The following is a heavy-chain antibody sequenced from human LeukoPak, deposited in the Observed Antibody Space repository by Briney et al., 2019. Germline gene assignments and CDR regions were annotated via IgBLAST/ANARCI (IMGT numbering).Heavy chain of an antibody. D-gene: IGHD1-26*01. CDR2: ISSSSSYI. Sequence: PGGSLRLSCAASGFTFSSYSMNWVRQAPGKGLEWVSSISSSSSYIYYADSVKGRFTISRDNAKNSLYLQMNSLGAEDTAVYYCARDRYSGSYSGMDVWGQGTTVTVSS. J-gene: IGHJ6*02. V-gene: IGHV3-21*01. CDR1: GFTFSSYS. CDR3: ARDRYSGSYSGMDV.